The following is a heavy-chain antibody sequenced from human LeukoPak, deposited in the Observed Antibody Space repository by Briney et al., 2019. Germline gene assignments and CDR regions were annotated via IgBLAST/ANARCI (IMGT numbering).Heavy chain of an antibody. J-gene: IGHJ4*02. V-gene: IGHV3-30-3*01. CDR1: GFTFSSYA. D-gene: IGHD3-10*01. Sequence: PGGSLRLSCAASGFTFSSYAMHWVRQAPGKGLEWVAVISYDGSNKYYADSVKGRFTISRDNSKNTLYLQMNSLRAEDTAVYYCARSEDGERWPTEYDYWGQGTLVTVSS. CDR2: ISYDGSNK. CDR3: ARSEDGERWPTEYDY.